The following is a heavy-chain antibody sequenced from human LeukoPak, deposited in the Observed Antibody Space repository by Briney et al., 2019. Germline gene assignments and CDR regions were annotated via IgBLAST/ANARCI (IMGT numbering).Heavy chain of an antibody. Sequence: SETLSLTCTVSGGSISSYYWSWIRQPPGKGLEWIGYIYYSGSTNYNPSLKSRVTISVDTSKNQFSLRLSPVTAADTAVYYCAATGTTPYYYYYMDVWGKGTTVTVSS. CDR2: IYYSGST. V-gene: IGHV4-59*01. CDR3: AATGTTPYYYYYMDV. CDR1: GGSISSYY. D-gene: IGHD1-7*01. J-gene: IGHJ6*03.